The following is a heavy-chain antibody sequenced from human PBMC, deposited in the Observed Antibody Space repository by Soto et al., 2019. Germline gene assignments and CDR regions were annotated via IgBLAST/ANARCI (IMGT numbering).Heavy chain of an antibody. V-gene: IGHV4-39*01. J-gene: IGHJ4*02. CDR1: GGSLSSSSYY. Sequence: SETLSLTCTVSGGSLSSSSYYWGWIRQPPGKGLEWIGSIYYSGSTYYNPSLKSRVTISVDTSKNQFSLKLSSVTAADTAVYYCARHAYSSRFRGALITNYFDYWGQGTLVTVPQ. D-gene: IGHD6-13*01. CDR3: ARHAYSSRFRGALITNYFDY. CDR2: IYYSGST.